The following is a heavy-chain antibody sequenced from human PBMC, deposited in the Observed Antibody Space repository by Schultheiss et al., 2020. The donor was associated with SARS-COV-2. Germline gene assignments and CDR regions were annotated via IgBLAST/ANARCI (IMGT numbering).Heavy chain of an antibody. D-gene: IGHD2-2*01. J-gene: IGHJ5*02. Sequence: SETLSLTCTVSGGSISSYYWSWIRQHPGKGLEWIGYIYYSGSTNYNPSLKSRVTISVDTSKNQFSLKLSSVTAADTAVYYCARVVVPAAIQSGWFDPWGQGTLVTVSS. CDR2: IYYSGST. CDR1: GGSISSYY. CDR3: ARVVVPAAIQSGWFDP. V-gene: IGHV4-59*12.